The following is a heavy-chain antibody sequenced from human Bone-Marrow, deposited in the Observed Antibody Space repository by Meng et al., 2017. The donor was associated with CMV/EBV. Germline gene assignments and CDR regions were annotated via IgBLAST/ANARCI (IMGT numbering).Heavy chain of an antibody. J-gene: IGHJ5*02. Sequence: SVKVSCKASGGTFSSYTISWVRQAPGQGLEWMGRIIPILGIANYAQKFQGRVTITADKSTSTDYMELSSLRSEDTAVYYCALGACGGDCYSIWIAVWFEPWGQGTPVTVSS. D-gene: IGHD2-21*01. CDR2: IIPILGIA. CDR1: GGTFSSYT. V-gene: IGHV1-69*02. CDR3: ALGACGGDCYSIWIAVWFEP.